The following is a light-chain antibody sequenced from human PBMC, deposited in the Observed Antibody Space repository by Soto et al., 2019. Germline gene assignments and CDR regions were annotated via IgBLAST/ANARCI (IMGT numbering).Light chain of an antibody. CDR3: QQFSSYPLT. Sequence: EDVLTMSPGTVSLSPGARATLSCGASQSLRSSSLAWYQQKPGQAPRLLIYGASNRATGIPDRFSGGGSGTDFTLTISILEAEDFAVYYCQQFSSYPLTFGGGTKVDI. V-gene: IGKV3-20*01. J-gene: IGKJ4*01. CDR1: QSLRSSS. CDR2: GAS.